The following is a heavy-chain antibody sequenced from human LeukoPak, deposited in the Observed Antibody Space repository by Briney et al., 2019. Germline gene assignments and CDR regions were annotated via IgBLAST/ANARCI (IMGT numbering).Heavy chain of an antibody. CDR3: AKMRTPTAHSGDAFDI. Sequence: GRSLRLSCAASGFTFSSYGIHWVRQAPGKGLEWVAVISYDGSNKYYVDSVRGRFTISRDNSKNTLNLQMNSLRAEDTAVYYCAKMRTPTAHSGDAFDIWGQGTMVTVSS. CDR2: ISYDGSNK. CDR1: GFTFSSYG. D-gene: IGHD4-17*01. J-gene: IGHJ3*02. V-gene: IGHV3-30*18.